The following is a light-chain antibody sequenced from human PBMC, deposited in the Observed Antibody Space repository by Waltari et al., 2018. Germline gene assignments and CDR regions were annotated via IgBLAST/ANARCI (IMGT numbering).Light chain of an antibody. J-gene: IGLJ2*01. CDR1: SSDVGYYNY. CDR2: DVS. Sequence: QSALTRPASVSGSPGQSITISCTGTSSDVGYYNYVSWYQQHPGKAPKLMVYDVSDRPSGVANRFSGSKSGNTASLTISGLQAEDEADYYCSSYTTISTVVFGGGTKLTVL. V-gene: IGLV2-14*03. CDR3: SSYTTISTVV.